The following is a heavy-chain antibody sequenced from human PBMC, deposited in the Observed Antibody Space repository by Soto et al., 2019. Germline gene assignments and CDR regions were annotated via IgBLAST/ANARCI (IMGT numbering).Heavy chain of an antibody. CDR2: ISTNNGNP. CDR1: GYTFTVYV. Sequence: SAKGSCKASGYTFTVYVISWVRQAPGQGLEWMGWISTNNGNPNYAQKLKGRVTMTTDTSTSTAYMELSSLRADDTAVYYCARVALYLVVVPAGGWGMDVWGQGAPVTVS. CDR3: ARVALYLVVVPAGGWGMDV. J-gene: IGHJ6*02. V-gene: IGHV1-18*01. D-gene: IGHD2-2*01.